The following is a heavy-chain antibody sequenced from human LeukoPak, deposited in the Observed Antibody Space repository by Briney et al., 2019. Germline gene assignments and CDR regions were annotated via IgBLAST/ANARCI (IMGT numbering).Heavy chain of an antibody. CDR1: GFTFSSYG. D-gene: IGHD6-13*01. CDR2: ISYDGSNK. Sequence: PGRSLRLSCAASGFTFSSYGMHWVRQAPGKGLEWGAGISYDGSNKYYADSVKGRFTISRDNSKNTLYLQMNSLRAEDTAVYYCLALSNPGYSSSWYTPATDYWGQGTLVTVSS. CDR3: LALSNPGYSSSWYTPATDY. V-gene: IGHV3-30*03. J-gene: IGHJ4*02.